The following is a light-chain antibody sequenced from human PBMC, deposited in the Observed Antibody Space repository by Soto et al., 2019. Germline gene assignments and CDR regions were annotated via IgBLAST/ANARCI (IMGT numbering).Light chain of an antibody. J-gene: IGLJ2*01. Sequence: QSVLTQPPSMPAAPGQKVTISCSGSSSNIGNNYVSWYQQFPGTAPKLLIYDNDKRASGIPDRFSGSKSGTSATLGITGLQTGDEADYYCGTWDSSLSVVVFGGGTKLTVL. CDR3: GTWDSSLSVVV. CDR1: SSNIGNNY. V-gene: IGLV1-51*01. CDR2: DND.